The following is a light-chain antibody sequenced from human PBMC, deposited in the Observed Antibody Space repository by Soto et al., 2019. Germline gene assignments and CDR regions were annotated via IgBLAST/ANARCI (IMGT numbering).Light chain of an antibody. V-gene: IGKV1-27*01. CDR1: QGISNN. CDR3: QKYDSAPLT. J-gene: IGKJ1*01. Sequence: DIQMTQSPSSLSASVGDRVTITCRASQGISNNLAWYQQKPGKVPKLLIYGASTLQSGVPSRFSGSRSGTDFTLTISSLQPEDVATDYCQKYDSAPLTFGQGTKVDFK. CDR2: GAS.